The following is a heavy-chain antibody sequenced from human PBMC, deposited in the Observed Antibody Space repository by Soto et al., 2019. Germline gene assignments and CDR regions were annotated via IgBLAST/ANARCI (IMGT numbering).Heavy chain of an antibody. Sequence: PSETLSLTCTVPGGSINSYWWSWIRQPAVNGLEWIGRVYSSGTTDYNPSLNSRATMSVETSKNQFSLKLSSVTAADTAVYYCARDIASYAYGEGYWGQAIQVASPQ. CDR1: GGSINSYW. J-gene: IGHJ4*02. CDR3: ARDIASYAYGEGY. CDR2: VYSSGTT. V-gene: IGHV4-4*07. D-gene: IGHD2-21*01.